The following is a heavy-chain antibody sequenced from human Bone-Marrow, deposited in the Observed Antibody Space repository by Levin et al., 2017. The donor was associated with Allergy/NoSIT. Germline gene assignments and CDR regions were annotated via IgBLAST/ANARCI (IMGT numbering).Heavy chain of an antibody. D-gene: IGHD3-9*01. CDR1: GGSFNNYY. Sequence: SETLSLTCAVYGGSFNNYYWAWIRQPPGKGLEWIGEISPSGSTNYNPSLKSRVTMSLDTSKNHFSLILTSVTAADSAVYYCARTPLTGNSGAWFDPWGQGTQVIVSS. J-gene: IGHJ5*02. CDR3: ARTPLTGNSGAWFDP. CDR2: ISPSGST. V-gene: IGHV4-34*01.